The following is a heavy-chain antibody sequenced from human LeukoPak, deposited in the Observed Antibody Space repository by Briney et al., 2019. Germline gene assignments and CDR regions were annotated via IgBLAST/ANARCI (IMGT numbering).Heavy chain of an antibody. CDR2: IYYSGTT. J-gene: IGHJ6*03. V-gene: IGHV4-39*07. CDR3: ARVGGFYYYYYMDV. CDR1: GGSISSSGYY. Sequence: SETLSLTCTVSGGSISSSGYYWGWIRQPPGKGLEWIGSIYYSGTTYYNPSLKSRVTISVDTSKNQFSLKLSSVTAADTAVYYCARVGGFYYYYYMDVWGKGTTVTVSS.